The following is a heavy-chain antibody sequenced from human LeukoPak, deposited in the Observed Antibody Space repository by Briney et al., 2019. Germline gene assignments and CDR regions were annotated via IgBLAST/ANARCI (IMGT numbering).Heavy chain of an antibody. D-gene: IGHD5-12*01. J-gene: IGHJ6*02. CDR2: IYYSGST. V-gene: IGHV4-59*12. CDR1: GGSISSYY. Sequence: PSETLSLTCTVSGGSISSYYWSWIRQPPGKGLEWIGYIYYSGSTNYNPSLKSRVTISVDTSKNQFSLKLSSVTAADTAVYHCAREVATNGPYYYYGMDVWGQGTTVTVSS. CDR3: AREVATNGPYYYYGMDV.